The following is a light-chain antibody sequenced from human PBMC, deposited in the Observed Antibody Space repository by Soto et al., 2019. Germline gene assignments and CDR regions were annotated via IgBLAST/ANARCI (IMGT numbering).Light chain of an antibody. CDR1: QSVLYSSNNKNY. Sequence: DIVMTQSPDSLAVSLGERATINCKSSQSVLYSSNNKNYLAWYQQKPGQPPKLIIYWASTRESGVPDQFSGSGSGTDFTLTINSLQAEDVAVYYCQQYYSTPLTCGGGTKVEIK. CDR3: QQYYSTPLT. V-gene: IGKV4-1*01. CDR2: WAS. J-gene: IGKJ4*01.